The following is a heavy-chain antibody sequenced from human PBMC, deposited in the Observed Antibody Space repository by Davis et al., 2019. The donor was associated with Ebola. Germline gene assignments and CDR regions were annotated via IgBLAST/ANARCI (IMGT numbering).Heavy chain of an antibody. CDR2: ISAYNGNT. J-gene: IGHJ6*02. V-gene: IGHV1-18*01. CDR3: ARDVEVVGIAAGSYLYYYYGMDV. Sequence: ASVKVSCKASGYTFTSYGISWVRQAPGQGLEWMGWISAYNGNTNYAQKLQDRVTMTTDTSTSTAYMELRSLRSDDTAVYYCARDVEVVGIAAGSYLYYYYGMDVWGQGTTVTVSS. D-gene: IGHD3-10*01. CDR1: GYTFTSYG.